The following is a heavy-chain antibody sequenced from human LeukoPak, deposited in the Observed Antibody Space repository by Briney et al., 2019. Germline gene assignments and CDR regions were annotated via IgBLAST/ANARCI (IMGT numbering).Heavy chain of an antibody. J-gene: IGHJ6*02. D-gene: IGHD3-22*01. CDR2: IYTSGNT. Sequence: AETLSLTCTVSGGSINNHYWSWIRQPAGKGLEWIGHIYTSGNTNYNPSLESRVTMSVDTSKNQFSLKLSSVTAADTAVYYCARGDIYDSSGYGHYYYGMDVWGQGTTVTVSS. V-gene: IGHV4-4*07. CDR3: ARGDIYDSSGYGHYYYGMDV. CDR1: GGSINNHY.